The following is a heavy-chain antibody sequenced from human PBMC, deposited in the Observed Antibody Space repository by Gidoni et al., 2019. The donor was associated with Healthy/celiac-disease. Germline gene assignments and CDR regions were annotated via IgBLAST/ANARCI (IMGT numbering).Heavy chain of an antibody. J-gene: IGHJ5*02. CDR1: GGSFSGYY. Sequence: QVQLQQWGAGLLKPSETLSLTCAVYGGSFSGYYWSWIRQPPGQGLEWIGEINHSGSTNYTPSLKSRITISVDTSKNQFSLKLSSVTAADTAVYYCARGRLRMAARPPRWFDPWGQGTLVTVSS. CDR2: INHSGST. CDR3: ARGRLRMAARPPRWFDP. V-gene: IGHV4-34*01. D-gene: IGHD6-6*01.